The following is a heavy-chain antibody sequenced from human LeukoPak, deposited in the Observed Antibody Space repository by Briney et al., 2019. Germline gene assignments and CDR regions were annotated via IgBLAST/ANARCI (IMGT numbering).Heavy chain of an antibody. Sequence: GGSLRLSCAASGFTFSSYGMHWIRQAPGKGLEWVAVIWYDGSNKYYADSVKGRFTISRDNSKNTLYLQMNSLRAEDTAVYYCARERDSSGYYLLDYWGQGTLVTVSS. J-gene: IGHJ4*02. CDR1: GFTFSSYG. D-gene: IGHD3-22*01. V-gene: IGHV3-33*01. CDR3: ARERDSSGYYLLDY. CDR2: IWYDGSNK.